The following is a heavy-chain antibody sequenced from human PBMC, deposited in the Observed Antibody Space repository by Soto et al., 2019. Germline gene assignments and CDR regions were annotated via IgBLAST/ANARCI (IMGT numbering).Heavy chain of an antibody. J-gene: IGHJ4*02. Sequence: QVQLVQSGAGVKKSGSSVKLSCKASVGTFRRHAFCWVRQAPGQGLEWMGGIIPIYGTPTYVQKFQGRITITADESTSTCFMDLSSLRSDDTAVYYCAIDTGSYVEVWGQGAQVTVSS. V-gene: IGHV1-69*01. CDR3: AIDTGSYVEV. CDR1: VGTFRRHA. CDR2: IIPIYGTP. D-gene: IGHD3-10*01.